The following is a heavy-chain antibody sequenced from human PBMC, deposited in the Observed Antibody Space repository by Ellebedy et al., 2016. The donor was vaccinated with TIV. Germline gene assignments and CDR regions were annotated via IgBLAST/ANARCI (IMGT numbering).Heavy chain of an antibody. CDR1: GFTLSNSA. CDR2: ISSNSKTV. D-gene: IGHD2-21*01. Sequence: GESLKISCAVSGFTLSNSAMKWVRQAPGKGLEWVSYISSNSKTVHYADSVKGRFTISRDTARNSLYLQMNSLRDEDTAVYYCARALFVGWGQGTLVTVSS. CDR3: ARALFVG. V-gene: IGHV3-48*02. J-gene: IGHJ4*02.